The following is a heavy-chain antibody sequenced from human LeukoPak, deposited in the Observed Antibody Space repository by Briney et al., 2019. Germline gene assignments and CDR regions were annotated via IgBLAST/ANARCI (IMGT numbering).Heavy chain of an antibody. V-gene: IGHV4-39*07. CDR2: IYYSGST. CDR1: GGSISSSSYY. J-gene: IGHJ3*02. CDR3: ALYCSSTSCSSDAFDI. Sequence: PSETLSLTCTVSGGSISSSSYYWGWIRQPPGKGLEWIGSIYYSGSTYYNPSLKSRVTISVDTSKNQFSLKLSSVTAADTAVYYCALYCSSTSCSSDAFDIWGQGTMVTVSS. D-gene: IGHD2-2*01.